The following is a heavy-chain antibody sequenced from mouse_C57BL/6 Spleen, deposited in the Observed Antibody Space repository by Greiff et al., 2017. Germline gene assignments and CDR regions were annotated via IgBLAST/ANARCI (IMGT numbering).Heavy chain of an antibody. V-gene: IGHV1-64*01. CDR3: APVVAKRGAMDY. Sequence: QVQLQQPGAELVKPGASVKLSCKASGYTFTSYWMHWVKQRPGQGLEWIGMIHPNSGSTNYNEKFKSKATLTVDKSSSTAYMQLSSLTSEDSAVYYCAPVVAKRGAMDYWGQGTSVTVSS. CDR2: IHPNSGST. D-gene: IGHD1-1*01. CDR1: GYTFTSYW. J-gene: IGHJ4*01.